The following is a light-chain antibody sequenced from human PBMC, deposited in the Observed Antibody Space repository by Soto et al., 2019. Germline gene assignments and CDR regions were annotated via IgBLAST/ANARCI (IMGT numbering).Light chain of an antibody. CDR3: SSYTTQLALVL. CDR1: SSDIGGYDY. Sequence: QSVLTQPASVSGSPGQSITISCSGTSSDIGGYDYVSWYQQHPGKAPKVIIYEVTNRPSGVSNRFSGSKSGNTASLTISGLQAEAEADYYCSSYTTQLALVLFGGGTKFTVL. CDR2: EVT. V-gene: IGLV2-14*01. J-gene: IGLJ2*01.